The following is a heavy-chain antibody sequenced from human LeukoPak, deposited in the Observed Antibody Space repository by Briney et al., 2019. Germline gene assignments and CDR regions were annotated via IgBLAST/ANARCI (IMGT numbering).Heavy chain of an antibody. CDR2: IYYSGST. CDR1: GGSISSYY. V-gene: IGHV4-59*01. J-gene: IGHJ4*02. CDR3: ARVGYSYGLDY. Sequence: PSETLSLTCTVSGGSISSYYWSWIRQPPGKGQEWIGYIYYSGSTNYNPSLKSRVTISVDTSKNQFSLKLSSVTAADTAVYYCARVGYSYGLDYWGQGTLVTVSS. D-gene: IGHD5-18*01.